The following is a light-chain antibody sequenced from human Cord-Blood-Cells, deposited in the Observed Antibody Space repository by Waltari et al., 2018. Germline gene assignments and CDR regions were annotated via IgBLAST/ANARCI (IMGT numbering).Light chain of an antibody. V-gene: IGKV1-39*01. CDR2: AAS. J-gene: IGKJ4*01. CDR1: QSSSSY. Sequence: DIQMTQSPSSLSASVGDRVTITCRASQSSSSYLNWYQQKPGKDPKLLIYAASSLQSGVPSSFSGSGSGTDFTLTISSLQPEDFATYYCQQSYSTPLTFGGGTKVEIK. CDR3: QQSYSTPLT.